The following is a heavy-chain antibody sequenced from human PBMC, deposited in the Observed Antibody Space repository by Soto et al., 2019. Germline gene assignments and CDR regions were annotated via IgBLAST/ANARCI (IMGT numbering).Heavy chain of an antibody. V-gene: IGHV1-18*01. CDR3: APHTLDTAMPSGY. CDR2: IGGYKGNT. D-gene: IGHD5-18*01. J-gene: IGHJ4*02. CDR1: GYTFTNYG. Sequence: QVQLVQSGAEVREPGASVKVSCKASGYTFTNYGVSWVRQAPGQGLEWMGWIGGYKGNTNYAQKHQGIVTLTTDTSTSTAHLELRSLRSDDTAVYYWAPHTLDTAMPSGYWGQGTLVTVSS.